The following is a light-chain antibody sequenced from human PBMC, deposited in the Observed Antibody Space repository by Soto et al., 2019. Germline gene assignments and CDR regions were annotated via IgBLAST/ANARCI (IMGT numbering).Light chain of an antibody. Sequence: AIQLTQSPSSLSASVGDRVTITCRASQGISSALAWYQQKPGKAPKLLIYDASSLESGVPSRFSGSGSATDFTLTISSLQPEDFATYDCQQFNSYPRTFGPGTKVDIK. J-gene: IGKJ3*01. CDR2: DAS. V-gene: IGKV1-13*02. CDR1: QGISSA. CDR3: QQFNSYPRT.